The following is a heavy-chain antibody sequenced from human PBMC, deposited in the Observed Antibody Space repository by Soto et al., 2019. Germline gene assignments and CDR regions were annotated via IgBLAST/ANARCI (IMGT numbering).Heavy chain of an antibody. V-gene: IGHV3-9*01. CDR2: ISWNSGDI. J-gene: IGHJ6*02. CDR3: AKDHPSQLYGMDV. Sequence: LRLSCAAAGFTFEDYSMHWVRQAPGKGLEWVSGISWNSGDIAYADSVKGRFTISRDNSKNTLYLQMNSLRAEDTAVYYCAKDHPSQLYGMDVWGQGTTVTVSS. CDR1: GFTFEDYS. D-gene: IGHD2-2*01.